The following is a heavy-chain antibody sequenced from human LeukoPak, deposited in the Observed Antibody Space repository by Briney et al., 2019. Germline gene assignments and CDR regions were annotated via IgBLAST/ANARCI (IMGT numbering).Heavy chain of an antibody. CDR1: GFTFDDYA. CDR2: ISWNSGSI. Sequence: PGGSLRLSCAASGFTFDDYAMHWVRQAPGKGLEWVSGISWNSGSIGYADSVKGRFTISRDNAKNSLYLQMNSLRAEDTAVYYCARDLLPAGKGYWGQGTLVTVSS. D-gene: IGHD6-19*01. CDR3: ARDLLPAGKGY. V-gene: IGHV3-9*01. J-gene: IGHJ4*02.